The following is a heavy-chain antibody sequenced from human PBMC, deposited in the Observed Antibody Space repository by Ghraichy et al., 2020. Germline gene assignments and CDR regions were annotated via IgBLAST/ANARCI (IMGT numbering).Heavy chain of an antibody. D-gene: IGHD3-22*01. V-gene: IGHV4-34*01. Sequence: SETLSLTCAVYGGSFSGYYWSWIRQPPGKGLEWIGEINHSGSTNYNPPLKSRVTISVDTSKNQFSLKLSSVTAADTAVYYCARGDYYDSSGYYPSSWSDIWGQGTMVTVSA. J-gene: IGHJ3*02. CDR1: GGSFSGYY. CDR3: ARGDYYDSSGYYPSSWSDI. CDR2: INHSGST.